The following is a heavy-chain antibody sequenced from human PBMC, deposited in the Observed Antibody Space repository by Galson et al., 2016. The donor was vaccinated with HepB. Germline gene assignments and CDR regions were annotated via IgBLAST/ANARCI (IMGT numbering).Heavy chain of an antibody. CDR1: GGSMNNDY. CDR3: ARAPSGSGAFDI. V-gene: IGHV4-59*12. Sequence: SETLSLTCTVSGGSMNNDYWSWIRQPPGKGLEWIGCIYYSGSTFYNPSLKSRVTISVDTSKNHFSLKLSSVTAADTAVYYCARAPSGSGAFDIWGQGTMVSVSS. D-gene: IGHD3-10*01. CDR2: IYYSGST. J-gene: IGHJ3*02.